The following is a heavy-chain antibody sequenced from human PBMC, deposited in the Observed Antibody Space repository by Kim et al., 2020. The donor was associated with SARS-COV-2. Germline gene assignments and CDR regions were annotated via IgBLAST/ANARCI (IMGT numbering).Heavy chain of an antibody. V-gene: IGHV4-34*01. J-gene: IGHJ5*02. Sequence: SETLSLTCAVYGGSFSGYYWSWIRQPPGKGLEWIGEINHSGSTNYNPSLKSRVTISVDTSKNQFSLKLSSVTAADTAVYYCARVPPSGAAAGPGWFDPWGQGTLVTVSS. CDR1: GGSFSGYY. D-gene: IGHD6-13*01. CDR2: INHSGST. CDR3: ARVPPSGAAAGPGWFDP.